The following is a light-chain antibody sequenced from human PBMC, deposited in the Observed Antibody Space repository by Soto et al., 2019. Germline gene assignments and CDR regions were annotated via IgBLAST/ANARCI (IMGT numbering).Light chain of an antibody. CDR3: QRYGSSPWT. CDR2: GAS. V-gene: IGKV3-20*01. Sequence: EIVLTQSPGTLSLSPGERATLSCRASQSVSSSYLAWYQQKPGQAPRLLIYGASSRATGIPDRFSGSGSGTEFTLTISTLEREDFAVYYCQRYGSSPWTFGQGTKVEIK. CDR1: QSVSSSY. J-gene: IGKJ1*01.